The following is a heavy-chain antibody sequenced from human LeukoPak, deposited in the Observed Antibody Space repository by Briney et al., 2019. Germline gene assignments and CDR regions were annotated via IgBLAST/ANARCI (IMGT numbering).Heavy chain of an antibody. CDR2: IYYSGST. D-gene: IGHD3-22*01. CDR1: GGSISSYY. CDR3: ARGTYDSSGYYHLNIDY. V-gene: IGHV4-59*01. J-gene: IGHJ4*02. Sequence: PSETLSLTCTVSGGSISSYYWSWIRQPPGKGLEWIGYIYYSGSTNYNPSLKSRVTISVDTSKNQFSLKLSSVTAADTAVYYCARGTYDSSGYYHLNIDYWGQGTLVTVSS.